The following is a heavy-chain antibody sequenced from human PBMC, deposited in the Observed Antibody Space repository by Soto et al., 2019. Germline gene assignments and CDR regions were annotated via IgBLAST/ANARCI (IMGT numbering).Heavy chain of an antibody. CDR1: GGSFSGYY. Sequence: QVQLQQWGAGLLKPWKTLSLTCAVYGGSFSGYYWSWIRQPPGKGLAWIGEINHSGSTNYNPSLKSRVTISVDTSKNQFSLKLSSVTAADTAVYYCARGRGVPRHIVVVTALRRYWYFDLWGRGTLVTVSS. CDR2: INHSGST. D-gene: IGHD2-21*02. J-gene: IGHJ2*01. CDR3: ARGRGVPRHIVVVTALRRYWYFDL. V-gene: IGHV4-34*01.